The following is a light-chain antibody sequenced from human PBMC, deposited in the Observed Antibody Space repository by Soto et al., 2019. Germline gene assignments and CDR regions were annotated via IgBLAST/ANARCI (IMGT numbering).Light chain of an antibody. CDR1: SSDVGGYNF. V-gene: IGLV2-8*01. CDR3: SSLGF. CDR2: EVS. J-gene: IGLJ1*01. Sequence: QSVLTQPPSASGSPGQSVTISCTGTSSDVGGYNFVSWFQQHPGKAPKLMIYEVSQRPSGVPDRFSGSKSGNTASLTVSGLPAEYEADYYCSSLGFFGTGTKVTVL.